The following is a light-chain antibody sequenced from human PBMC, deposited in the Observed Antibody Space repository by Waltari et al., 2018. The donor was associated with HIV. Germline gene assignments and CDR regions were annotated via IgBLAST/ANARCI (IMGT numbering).Light chain of an antibody. CDR2: YAS. V-gene: IGKV1-13*02. CDR1: QAITSS. Sequence: AIQLTQSPSSLSASVGDRVTFTCRTSQAITSSLAWYQQKPGKPPKLLIFYASTLESGVPSRCSGSGSGTEFTLTISSLQPEDFATYYCQQFNLYPLTFGGGTKVEI. J-gene: IGKJ4*01. CDR3: QQFNLYPLT.